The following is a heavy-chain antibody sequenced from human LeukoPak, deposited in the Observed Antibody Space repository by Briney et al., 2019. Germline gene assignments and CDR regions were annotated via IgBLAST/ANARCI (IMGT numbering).Heavy chain of an antibody. D-gene: IGHD3-10*01. CDR1: VYTFTGYY. J-gene: IGHJ4*02. CDR2: INPHRGGT. V-gene: IGHV1-2*02. CDR3: ARVGGIWYDGSGSNPFDY. Sequence: ASVNVSFKATVYTFTGYYMNWVRQAPGQGLEWMGWINPHRGGTNYAQKFQGRVTMTRVTSISTAYMELSRLRSDDTAVYYCARVGGIWYDGSGSNPFDYWGQGTLVTVSS.